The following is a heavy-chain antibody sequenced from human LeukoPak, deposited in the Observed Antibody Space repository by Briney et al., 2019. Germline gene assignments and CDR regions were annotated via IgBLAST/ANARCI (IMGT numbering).Heavy chain of an antibody. V-gene: IGHV1-2*02. CDR1: GYTFTGYY. CDR3: ARDRATMVRGVIITPR. Sequence: ASVKVSCKASGYTFTGYYMHWVRQAPGQGLEWMGWINPNSGGTNYAQKFQGRVTMTRDTSIGTAYMELSRLRSDDTAVHYCARDRATMVRGVIITPRWGQGTLVTVSS. D-gene: IGHD3-10*01. J-gene: IGHJ4*02. CDR2: INPNSGGT.